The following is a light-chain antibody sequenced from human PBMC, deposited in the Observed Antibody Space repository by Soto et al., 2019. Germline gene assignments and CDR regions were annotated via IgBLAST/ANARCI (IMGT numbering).Light chain of an antibody. Sequence: EIVMKPAPATLSLSPGERAALSCRASQSITSELAWYQQKPGQPPRLLIYGASTRAPGVPSRFTGSESGSEDTLTFSGLQSEDFAVYYCQQGHNWPLTLGQGTRLEI. CDR2: GAS. V-gene: IGKV3-15*01. CDR1: QSITSE. J-gene: IGKJ2*01. CDR3: QQGHNWPLT.